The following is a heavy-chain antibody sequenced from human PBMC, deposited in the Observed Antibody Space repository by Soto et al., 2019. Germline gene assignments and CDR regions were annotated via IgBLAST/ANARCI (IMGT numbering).Heavy chain of an antibody. CDR3: ARFSTDLCSISYYGMDV. Sequence: GESLKISCKGSGYSFTSYWIGWVRQMPGKGLEWMGIIYPGDSDTRYSPSFQGQVTISADKSISTAYLQWSSLKASDTAMYYCARFSTDLCSISYYGMDVWGQGTTVPV. V-gene: IGHV5-51*01. J-gene: IGHJ6*02. CDR1: GYSFTSYW. CDR2: IYPGDSDT. D-gene: IGHD3-3*02.